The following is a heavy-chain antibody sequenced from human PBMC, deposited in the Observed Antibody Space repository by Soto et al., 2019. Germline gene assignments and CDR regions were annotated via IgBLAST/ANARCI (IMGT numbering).Heavy chain of an antibody. CDR1: GGTFSSYA. Sequence: ASVKVSCKASGGTFSSYAISWVRQAPGQGLEWMGGIIPIFGTANYAQKFQGRVTITADEPTSTAYMELSSLGSEDTAVYYCAGAIEQLLAPTPSTDAYYIWGQGTMVTVS. CDR3: AGAIEQLLAPTPSTDAYYI. V-gene: IGHV1-69*13. D-gene: IGHD6-19*01. CDR2: IIPIFGTA. J-gene: IGHJ3*02.